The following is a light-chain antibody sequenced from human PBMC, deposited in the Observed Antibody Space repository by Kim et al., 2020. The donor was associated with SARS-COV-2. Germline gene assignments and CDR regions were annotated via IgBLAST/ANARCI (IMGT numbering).Light chain of an antibody. CDR2: DVT. V-gene: IGLV2-11*03. CDR3: CSYAGTYSVV. J-gene: IGLJ2*01. CDR1: TSDVGTYNY. Sequence: GQSVTIYCTGTTSDVGTYNYVSWHQQHPGKAPKLMIFDVTKRPSGVPDRFSGSKSGNTASLTISGLQADDEADYYCCSYAGTYSVVFGGGTQLTVL.